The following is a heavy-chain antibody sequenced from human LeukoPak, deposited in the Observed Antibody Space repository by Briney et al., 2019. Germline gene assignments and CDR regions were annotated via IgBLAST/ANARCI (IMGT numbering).Heavy chain of an antibody. V-gene: IGHV3-30*02. CDR2: ISFDGSDK. CDR3: AKDDSTGWSFDS. J-gene: IGHJ4*02. CDR1: GFIYNNYG. Sequence: PGGSLRLSCAASGFIYNNYGMHWVRQAPGKGLEWVTFISFDGSDKSYADSVKGRFIISRDNSKKTLFLQMNSLTADDTAVYYCAKDDSTGWSFDSWGQGTLVTVSS. D-gene: IGHD6-19*01.